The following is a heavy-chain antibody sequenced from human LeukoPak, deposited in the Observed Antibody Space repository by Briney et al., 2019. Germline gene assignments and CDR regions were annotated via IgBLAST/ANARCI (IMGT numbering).Heavy chain of an antibody. CDR2: IYYSGST. Sequence: PSETLSLTCTVSGGSISSSSYYWGWIRQPPGKGLEWIGSIYYSGSTYYNPSLKSRVTISVDTSKNQFSLKLSSVTAADTAVYYCAADTKWGAAFDIWGQGTMVTVSS. D-gene: IGHD3-16*01. V-gene: IGHV4-39*07. J-gene: IGHJ3*02. CDR1: GGSISSSSYY. CDR3: AADTKWGAAFDI.